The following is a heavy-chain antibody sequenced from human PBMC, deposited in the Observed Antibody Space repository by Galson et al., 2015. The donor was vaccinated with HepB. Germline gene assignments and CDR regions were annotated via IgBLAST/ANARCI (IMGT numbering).Heavy chain of an antibody. CDR3: ARVPDGDYYDCSGYYWGY. V-gene: IGHV1-18*04. Sequence: QSGAEVKKPGASVKVSCKASGYTFTSYGISWVRQAPGQGLEWMGWISAYNGNTNYAQKLQGRVTMTTDTSTSTAYMELRSLRADDTAVYYCARVPDGDYYDCSGYYWGYWGQGSLVTLS. J-gene: IGHJ4*02. CDR1: GYTFTSYG. CDR2: ISAYNGNT. D-gene: IGHD3-22*01.